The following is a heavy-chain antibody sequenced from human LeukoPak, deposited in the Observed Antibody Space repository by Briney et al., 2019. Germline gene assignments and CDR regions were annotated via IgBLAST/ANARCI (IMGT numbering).Heavy chain of an antibody. CDR1: GYTFTSYY. Sequence: ASVKVSCKASGYTFTSYYMHWVRQAPGQGLEWMGIINPSGGSTSYAQKFQGRVTMTRDTSTSTVYMELSSLRSEDTAVYYCARGSTMIVVVTTSPFDYWGQGTLVTVSS. J-gene: IGHJ4*02. CDR2: INPSGGST. CDR3: ARGSTMIVVVTTSPFDY. V-gene: IGHV1-46*01. D-gene: IGHD3-22*01.